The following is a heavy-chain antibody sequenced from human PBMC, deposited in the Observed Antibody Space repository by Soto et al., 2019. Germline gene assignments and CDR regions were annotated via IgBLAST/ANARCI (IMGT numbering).Heavy chain of an antibody. CDR1: GFTFSSYS. Sequence: PGGSLRLSCAASGFTFSSYSMNWVRQAPGKGLEWVSSISSSSSYIYYADSVKGRFTISRDNAKNSLYLQMNSLRAEDTAVYYCARDGGIAAAYWFDPWGQGTLVTVSS. D-gene: IGHD6-13*01. CDR2: ISSSSSYI. CDR3: ARDGGIAAAYWFDP. J-gene: IGHJ5*02. V-gene: IGHV3-21*01.